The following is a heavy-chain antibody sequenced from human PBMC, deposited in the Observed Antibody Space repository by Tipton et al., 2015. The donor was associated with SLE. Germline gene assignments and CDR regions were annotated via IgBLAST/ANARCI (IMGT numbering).Heavy chain of an antibody. Sequence: GSLRLSCAASGFTFSSHWMHWVRQAPGKGLVWVSQIDIDGSGTTYADSVKCRFTLSRDNAKNAVYLQMNSLRAEDTAVYYCVRRGFGSGLDCWGQGTLVTVSP. D-gene: IGHD3-10*01. V-gene: IGHV3-74*01. CDR3: VRRGFGSGLDC. CDR1: GFTFSSHW. J-gene: IGHJ4*02. CDR2: IDIDGSGT.